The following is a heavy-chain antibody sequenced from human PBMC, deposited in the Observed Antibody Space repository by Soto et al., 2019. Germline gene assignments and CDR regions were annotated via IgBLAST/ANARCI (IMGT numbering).Heavy chain of an antibody. J-gene: IGHJ4*02. V-gene: IGHV3-9*01. D-gene: IGHD2-2*01. CDR3: AKDMWVVPAAPDY. CDR2: ISWNSGSI. CDR1: GFTFDDYA. Sequence: GGSLRLSCAASGFTFDDYAMHWVRQAPGKGLEWVSGISWNSGSIGYADSVKGRFTISRDNAKNSLYLQMNSLRAEDTALYYCAKDMWVVPAAPDYWGQGTLVTVSS.